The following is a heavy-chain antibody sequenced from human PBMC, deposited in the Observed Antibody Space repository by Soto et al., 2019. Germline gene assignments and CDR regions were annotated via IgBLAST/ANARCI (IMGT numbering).Heavy chain of an antibody. CDR3: ARGAGELLPFDY. CDR1: GGSISSYY. Sequence: QVQLQESGPGLVKPSETLSLTCTVSGGSISSYYWSWIRQPPGKGLEWIGYIYYSGSTNYNPSLKSRVTISVDTSKNQFSLKLSSVTAADTAVYYCARGAGELLPFDYWGQGTLVTVSS. D-gene: IGHD3-10*01. CDR2: IYYSGST. J-gene: IGHJ4*02. V-gene: IGHV4-59*01.